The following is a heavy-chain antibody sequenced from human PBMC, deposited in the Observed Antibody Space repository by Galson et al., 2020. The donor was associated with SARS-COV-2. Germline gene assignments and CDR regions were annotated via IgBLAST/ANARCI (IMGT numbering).Heavy chain of an antibody. D-gene: IGHD2-2*01. CDR2: ITTSGTST. CDR3: AKARVPAAGKWFDP. CDR1: AFTFSSYA. Sequence: TGGPLRLSCAASAFTFSSYAMSWVRQAPGRGLEWVSTITTSGTSTYYADSVKGRFTISRDKSKNTLYLQLNSQRAEDTAVYYCAKARVPAAGKWFDPWGQGTLVTVSS. V-gene: IGHV3-23*01. J-gene: IGHJ5*02.